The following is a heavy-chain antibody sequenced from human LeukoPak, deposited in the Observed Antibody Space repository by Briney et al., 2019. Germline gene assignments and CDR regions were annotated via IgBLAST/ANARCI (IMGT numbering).Heavy chain of an antibody. Sequence: GGSLRLSCAASGFTFSSYAMHWVRQAPGKGLEWVAVISYDGSNKYYADSVKGRFTISRDNSKNTLYLQMNSLRAEDTAVYYCASEATVTTWYRSYYYYYGMDVWGQGTTVTVPS. J-gene: IGHJ6*02. D-gene: IGHD4-11*01. CDR3: ASEATVTTWYRSYYYYYGMDV. CDR2: ISYDGSNK. V-gene: IGHV3-30*04. CDR1: GFTFSSYA.